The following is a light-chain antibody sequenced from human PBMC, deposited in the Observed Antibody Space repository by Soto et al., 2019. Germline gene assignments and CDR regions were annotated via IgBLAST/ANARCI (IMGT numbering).Light chain of an antibody. J-gene: IGLJ1*01. CDR3: AAWDDSLNGLYV. CDR1: SSNIGSNT. V-gene: IGLV1-44*01. Sequence: HCVLTQPPSASGTPGQRVTISCSGSSSNIGSNTVNWYQQLPGTAPKLLIYSNNQRPSGVPDRFSGSKSGTSASLAISGLQSEDEADYYCAAWDDSLNGLYVFGTGTKVTVL. CDR2: SNN.